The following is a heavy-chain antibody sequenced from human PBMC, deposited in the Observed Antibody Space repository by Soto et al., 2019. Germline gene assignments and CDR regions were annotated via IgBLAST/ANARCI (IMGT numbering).Heavy chain of an antibody. Sequence: SETLSLTCTVSGGSISSYYWSWIRQPAGKGLEWIGRIYTSGSTNYNPSLKSRVTMSVDTSKNQFSLKLSSVTAADTAVYYCARDPIAVASAGTYYYYGMDVWGQGTTVPVSS. V-gene: IGHV4-4*07. CDR1: GGSISSYY. J-gene: IGHJ6*02. CDR3: ARDPIAVASAGTYYYYGMDV. CDR2: IYTSGST. D-gene: IGHD6-13*01.